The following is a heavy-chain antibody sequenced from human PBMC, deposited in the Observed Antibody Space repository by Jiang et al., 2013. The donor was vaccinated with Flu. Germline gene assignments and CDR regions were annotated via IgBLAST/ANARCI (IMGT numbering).Heavy chain of an antibody. CDR3: ARLVSAETKSADWYFDL. V-gene: IGHV3-7*01. CDR2: IKQGGSEI. D-gene: IGHD4-17*01. CDR1: GFTFTSYW. J-gene: IGHJ2*01. Sequence: CTSSGFTFTSYWMSWVRQAPGKGLDWVANIKQGGSEIYYVDSVKGRFTISRDNAKNSLYLQMNSLRAEDTAVYYCARLVSAETKSADWYFDLWGRGTLVTVSS.